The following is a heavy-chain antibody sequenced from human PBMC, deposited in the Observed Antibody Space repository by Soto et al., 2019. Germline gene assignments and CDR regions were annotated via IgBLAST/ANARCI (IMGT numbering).Heavy chain of an antibody. J-gene: IGHJ5*02. CDR1: GGTFSSYA. CDR2: IIPIFGTA. Sequence: ASVKVSCKASGGTFSSYAISWVRQAPGQGLEWMGGIIPIFGTANYAQKFQGRVTITADESTSTAYMELSSLRSEDTAVYYCAGRLRWFGELRNWFDPWGQGTLVTVSS. V-gene: IGHV1-69*13. CDR3: AGRLRWFGELRNWFDP. D-gene: IGHD3-10*01.